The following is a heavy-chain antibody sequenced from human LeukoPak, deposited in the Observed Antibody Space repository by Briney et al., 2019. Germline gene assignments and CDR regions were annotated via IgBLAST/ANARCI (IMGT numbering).Heavy chain of an antibody. CDR1: GFTFSDYY. V-gene: IGHV3-11*01. D-gene: IGHD3-10*01. Sequence: GGSLRLSCAASGFTFSDYYMSWIRQAPGKGLEWVSYITSSGSTIYYADSVKGRFTISRDNAKNSLYLQMNSLRAEDTAVYYCARTITMVRGVLFDYWGQGTLVTVSS. CDR2: ITSSGSTI. J-gene: IGHJ4*02. CDR3: ARTITMVRGVLFDY.